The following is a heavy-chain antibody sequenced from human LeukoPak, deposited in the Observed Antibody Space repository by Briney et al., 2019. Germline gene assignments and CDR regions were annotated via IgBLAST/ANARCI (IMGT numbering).Heavy chain of an antibody. J-gene: IGHJ5*02. CDR1: GFTSSSYA. V-gene: IGHV3-30-3*01. D-gene: IGHD6-13*01. CDR3: ARDSQQLAYNWFDP. Sequence: GGSLRLSCAASGFTSSSYAMHWVRQAPGKGLEWVAVISYDGSNKYYADSVKGRFTISRDNSKNTLYLQMNSLRAEDTAVYYCARDSQQLAYNWFDPWGQGTLVTVSS. CDR2: ISYDGSNK.